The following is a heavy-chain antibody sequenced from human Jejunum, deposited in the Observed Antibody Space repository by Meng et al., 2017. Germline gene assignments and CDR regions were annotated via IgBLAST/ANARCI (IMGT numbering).Heavy chain of an antibody. D-gene: IGHD2-21*02. Sequence: GESLKISCQGSALTFSKYWMTWVRQAPGKGLEWVANIKQDGSAIDYVESVKGRYTISRDNVKNTVYLEMNSLRVEDMGVYYCAAESLAWYSLDYWGQGTVVTVSS. CDR3: AAESLAWYSLDY. J-gene: IGHJ4*02. V-gene: IGHV3-7*01. CDR2: IKQDGSAI. CDR1: ALTFSKYW.